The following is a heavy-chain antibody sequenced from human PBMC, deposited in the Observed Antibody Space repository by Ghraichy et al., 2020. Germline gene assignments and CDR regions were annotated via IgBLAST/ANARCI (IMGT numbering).Heavy chain of an antibody. CDR3: ARARAKGHFYYYYGMDV. CDR2: IYYSGST. J-gene: IGHJ6*02. Sequence: SETLSLTCTVSGGSISSYYWSWVRQPPGKGLEWIGYIYYSGSTNYNPSLKSRVTISVDTSKKQFSLKLSSVTAADTAVYYCARARAKGHFYYYYGMDVWGQGTTVTVSS. D-gene: IGHD1-26*01. CDR1: GGSISSYY. V-gene: IGHV4-59*01.